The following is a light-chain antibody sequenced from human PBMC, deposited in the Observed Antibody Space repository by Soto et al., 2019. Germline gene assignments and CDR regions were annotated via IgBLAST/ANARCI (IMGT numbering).Light chain of an antibody. CDR1: QSVSSY. CDR2: DAS. CDR3: QQRGNWPIT. Sequence: EIVLTQSPATLSLSPGERATLSCRASQSVSSYLAWYQQKPDQAPRLLIYDASNRATGIPARFSGSGSGTDFTLTISSLEPGDFAVYYCQQRGNWPITFGQGTRLEIK. V-gene: IGKV3-11*01. J-gene: IGKJ5*01.